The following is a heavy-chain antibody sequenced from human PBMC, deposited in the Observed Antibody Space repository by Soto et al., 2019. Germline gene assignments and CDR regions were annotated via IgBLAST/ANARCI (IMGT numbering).Heavy chain of an antibody. Sequence: QAQLVQSGAEVKEPGASVKVSCKASGYTFTNYDISWVRQATGQGLEWMGWMNPNSANTGYAQKFQGRVTMTRDTSINTAYMELSSLRSEDTAIYYCARMATSGNLNWFDPWGQGTLVTVSS. J-gene: IGHJ5*02. CDR3: ARMATSGNLNWFDP. D-gene: IGHD1-26*01. CDR2: MNPNSANT. V-gene: IGHV1-8*01. CDR1: GYTFTNYD.